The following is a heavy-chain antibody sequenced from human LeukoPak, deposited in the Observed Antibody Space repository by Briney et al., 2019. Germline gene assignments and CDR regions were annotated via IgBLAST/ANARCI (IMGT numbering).Heavy chain of an antibody. CDR2: IHYDGTNK. V-gene: IGHV3-30*02. CDR1: GFTFSTYG. CDR3: AKEPDYYDSSGYYSRNWFDP. J-gene: IGHJ5*02. D-gene: IGHD3-22*01. Sequence: SGGSLRLSCAASGFTFSTYGMHWVRQAPGKGLEWVTSIHYDGTNKYYAEAVKGRFTISRDNSKNTLYLQMNSLRAEDTAVYYCAKEPDYYDSSGYYSRNWFDPWGQGTLVTVSS.